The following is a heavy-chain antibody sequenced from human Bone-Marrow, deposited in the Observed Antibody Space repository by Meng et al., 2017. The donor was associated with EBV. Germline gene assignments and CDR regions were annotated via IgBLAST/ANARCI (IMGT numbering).Heavy chain of an antibody. CDR2: IIPIFGTA. V-gene: IGHV1-69*01. CDR1: GGTFSSYA. Sequence: VLSVSAGAWVKKPGSLVEFSCKASGGTFSSYAISWVRQAPGQGLEWMGGIIPIFGTANYAQKFQGRVTITADESTSTAYMELSSLRSEDTAVYYCARGGELLESFDYWGQGTLVTVSS. CDR3: ARGGELLESFDY. D-gene: IGHD1-26*01. J-gene: IGHJ4*02.